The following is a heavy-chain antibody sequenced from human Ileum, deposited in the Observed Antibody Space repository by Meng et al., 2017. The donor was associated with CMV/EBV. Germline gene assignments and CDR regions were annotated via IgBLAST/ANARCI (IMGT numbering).Heavy chain of an antibody. J-gene: IGHJ4*02. D-gene: IGHD1-26*01. CDR3: ARGRDFWWEMDY. CDR1: SGSFSDFF. CDR2: SSHSGNT. V-gene: IGHV4-34*02. Sequence: VLLTQWGAGLLNPSDTLSLTCAVYSGSFSDFFWGLIRQPPGKGLEWIGESSHSGNTKYNPSLKSRVTISVDASKNQFSLNMRSVTAADTAVYYCARGRDFWWEMDYTGQGTLVTVSS.